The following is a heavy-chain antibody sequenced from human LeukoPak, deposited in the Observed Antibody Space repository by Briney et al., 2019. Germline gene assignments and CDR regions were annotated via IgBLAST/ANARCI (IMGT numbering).Heavy chain of an antibody. CDR1: GYTFTSYA. J-gene: IGHJ4*02. Sequence: GASVKVSCKASGYTFTSYAMNWVRQATGQGLEWMGWINTYTGNPTYAQGFTGRFVFSLDTSVSTAYLQISSLKAEDTAVYYCARWDYDSSGYALYYFDYWGQGTLVTVSS. V-gene: IGHV7-4-1*02. CDR2: INTYTGNP. CDR3: ARWDYDSSGYALYYFDY. D-gene: IGHD3-22*01.